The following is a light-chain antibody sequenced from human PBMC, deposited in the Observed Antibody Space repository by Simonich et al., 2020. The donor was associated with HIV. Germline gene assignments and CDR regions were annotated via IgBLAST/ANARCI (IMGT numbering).Light chain of an antibody. CDR2: EGA. CDR1: QSLRHSDGKTY. J-gene: IGKJ4*01. Sequence: DIVMTQSPLSLPVTPGEPASISCRASQSLRHSDGKTYLYWHRQKPGASPQLLIYEGANRFSGVPDRFSGSGSGTDFTLKISRVEAEDVGVYYCMQSIQVPHTFGGGTKVEIK. CDR3: MQSIQVPHT. V-gene: IGKV2D-29*02.